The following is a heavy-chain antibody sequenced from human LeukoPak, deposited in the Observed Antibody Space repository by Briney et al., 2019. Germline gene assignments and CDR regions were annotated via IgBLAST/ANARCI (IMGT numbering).Heavy chain of an antibody. V-gene: IGHV3-53*01. J-gene: IGHJ4*02. CDR2: IYSGGST. D-gene: IGHD3-22*01. Sequence: PGGSLRLSCAASGFTVSSNYMSWVGQAPGKGLEWVSVIYSGGSTYYADSVKGRFTISRDNSKNTLYLQMNSLRAEDTAVYYCAREFYYDSSGGFDYWGQGTLVTVSS. CDR1: GFTVSSNY. CDR3: AREFYYDSSGGFDY.